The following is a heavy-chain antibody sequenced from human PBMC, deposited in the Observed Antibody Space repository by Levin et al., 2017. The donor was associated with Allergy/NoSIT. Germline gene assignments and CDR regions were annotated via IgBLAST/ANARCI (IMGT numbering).Heavy chain of an antibody. J-gene: IGHJ3*02. CDR3: ARDSWGIAVAGTVGAFDI. CDR2: ISYDGSNK. V-gene: IGHV3-30-3*01. CDR1: GFTFSSYA. Sequence: GGSLRLSCAASGFTFSSYAMHWVRQAPGKGLEWVAVISYDGSNKYYADSVKGRFTISRDNSKNTLYLQMNSLRAEDTAVYYCARDSWGIAVAGTVGAFDIWGQGTMVTVSS. D-gene: IGHD6-19*01.